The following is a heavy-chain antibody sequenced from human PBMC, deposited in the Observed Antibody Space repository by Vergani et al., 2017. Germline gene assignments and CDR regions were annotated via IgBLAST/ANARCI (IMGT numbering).Heavy chain of an antibody. D-gene: IGHD3-3*01. CDR2: IYYSGST. CDR3: ARMVRRFLEWTN. J-gene: IGHJ4*02. Sequence: QVQLQESGPGLVKPSETLSLTCTVSGGSISSYYWSWIRQPPGKGLEWIGYIYYSGSTNYNPSLKSRVTISVDTSKNQFSLKLSSVTAADTAVYYCARMVRRFLEWTNWGQGTLVTVSS. CDR1: GGSISSYY. V-gene: IGHV4-59*01.